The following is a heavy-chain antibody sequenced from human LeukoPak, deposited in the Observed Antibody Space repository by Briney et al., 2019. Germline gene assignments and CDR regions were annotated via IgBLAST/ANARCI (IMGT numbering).Heavy chain of an antibody. CDR2: ISSSGSTI. D-gene: IGHD2-2*01. CDR1: GFTFSDYY. J-gene: IGHJ3*02. V-gene: IGHV3-11*01. CDR3: ARSIGYCSSTSCYGHDAFDI. Sequence: GGSLRLSCAASGFTFSDYYMSWIRQAPGKGLEWVSYISSSGSTIYYADSVKGRFTLSRDNAKNSLYLQMNSLRAEDTAVYYCARSIGYCSSTSCYGHDAFDIWGQGTMVTVSS.